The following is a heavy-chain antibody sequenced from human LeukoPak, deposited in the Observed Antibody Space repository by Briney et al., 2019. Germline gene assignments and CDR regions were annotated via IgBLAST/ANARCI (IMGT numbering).Heavy chain of an antibody. Sequence: GGSLRLSCAASGFTVSSNYMSWVRQAPGKGLEWVSVIYSGGSTYYSDSVKGRFTISRDNSKNTLYLQMNSLRAEDTAVYCCARGPHSIVAAGGGFDYWGQGTLVTVSS. CDR1: GFTVSSNY. CDR3: ARGPHSIVAAGGGFDY. CDR2: IYSGGST. J-gene: IGHJ4*02. D-gene: IGHD6-13*01. V-gene: IGHV3-66*02.